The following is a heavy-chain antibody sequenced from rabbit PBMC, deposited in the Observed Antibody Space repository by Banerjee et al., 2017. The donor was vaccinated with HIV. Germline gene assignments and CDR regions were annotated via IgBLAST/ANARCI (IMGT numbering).Heavy chain of an antibody. CDR3: GRGTAGYRYYLNL. D-gene: IGHD7-1*01. V-gene: IGHV1S45*01. J-gene: IGHJ4*01. CDR2: IDAGKSGNT. Sequence: QEQLVESGGGLVQPEGSLTLTCTASGFDLSSGYFMCWVRQAPGKGLEWIACIDAGKSGNTYYASWAKGRFTISKTSSTTVTLHMTSLTVADTATYFCGRGTAGYRYYLNLWGQGTLVTVS. CDR1: GFDLSSGYF.